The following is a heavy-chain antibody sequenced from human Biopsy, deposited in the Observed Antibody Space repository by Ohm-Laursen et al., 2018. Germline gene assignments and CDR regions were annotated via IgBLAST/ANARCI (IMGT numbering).Heavy chain of an antibody. J-gene: IGHJ1*01. V-gene: IGHV1-69*06. D-gene: IGHD3-9*01. Sequence: GASVKVSYNAPGGTFSNYGVNWVRQAPGQGLEWLGGNIPILGTGNYAQKFQDRVTVAADTSTSTATMELRSLRSDDTAVYYCATKLTGYFHHWGQGILVIVSS. CDR2: NIPILGTG. CDR1: GGTFSNYG. CDR3: ATKLTGYFHH.